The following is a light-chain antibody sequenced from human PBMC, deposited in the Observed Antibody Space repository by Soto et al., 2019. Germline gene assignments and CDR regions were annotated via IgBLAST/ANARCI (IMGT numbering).Light chain of an antibody. CDR3: QQYDSSPRT. V-gene: IGKV3-20*01. CDR2: GTS. J-gene: IGKJ1*01. Sequence: ENVLTQSPGTLSLSPGERATLSCRASQSVSSYSLAWYQQKPGQAPRLVMYGTSNRATGIPDMFSGSGSGTDFTLTISRLEPEDFAVYYCQQYDSSPRTFGQGTKVEIK. CDR1: QSVSSYS.